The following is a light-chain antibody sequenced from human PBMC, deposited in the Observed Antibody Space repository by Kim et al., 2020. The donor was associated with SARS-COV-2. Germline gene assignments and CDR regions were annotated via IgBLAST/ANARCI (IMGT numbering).Light chain of an antibody. Sequence: QSVLTQPPSASGTPGQRVTISCSGSSSNIGSNYVYWYQQFPGTAPKLLIYRNKQRPSGVPDRLSGSKSGTSASLAISGLRSEDEADYYCASWDDSLNGWVFGGGTQLTVL. CDR2: RNK. J-gene: IGLJ3*02. V-gene: IGLV1-47*01. CDR1: SSNIGSNY. CDR3: ASWDDSLNGWV.